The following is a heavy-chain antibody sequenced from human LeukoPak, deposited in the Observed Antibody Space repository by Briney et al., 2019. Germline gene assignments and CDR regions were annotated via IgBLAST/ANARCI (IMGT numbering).Heavy chain of an antibody. D-gene: IGHD2-2*01. CDR3: AKGYCSSTSCYPGGMDV. J-gene: IGHJ6*02. CDR1: GFTFSSYA. Sequence: GGSLRLSCAASGFTFSSYAMSWVRQAPGKGLEWVSAISGSGGSTYYADSVKGRFTISRDNSKNTLYLQMNSLRAEDTAVYYCAKGYCSSTSCYPGGMDVWGRGTTVTVSS. V-gene: IGHV3-23*01. CDR2: ISGSGGST.